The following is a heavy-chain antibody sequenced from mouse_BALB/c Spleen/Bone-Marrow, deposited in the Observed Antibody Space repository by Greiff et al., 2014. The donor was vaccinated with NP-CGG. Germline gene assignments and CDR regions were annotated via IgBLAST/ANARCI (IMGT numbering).Heavy chain of an antibody. CDR2: INPSNGGT. D-gene: IGHD2-10*01. CDR3: TRRSLLSDYYSMDY. Sequence: ESGAELVKPGASVKLSCKASGYTFTSYYLCWVKQRPGQGLEWIGEINPSNGGTNFNERFKSKASLTVDKSSSTAYMQLDSLTSEDSAVYYCTRRSLLSDYYSMDYWGQGTSVTVSS. V-gene: IGHV1S81*02. J-gene: IGHJ4*01. CDR1: GYTFTSYY.